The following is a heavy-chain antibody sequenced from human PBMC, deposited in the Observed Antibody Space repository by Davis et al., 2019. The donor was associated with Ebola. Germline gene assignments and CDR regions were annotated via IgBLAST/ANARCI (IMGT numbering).Heavy chain of an antibody. CDR3: ARAQFPTTSDH. CDR2: NNPHNGNT. D-gene: IGHD1-1*01. Sequence: ASVKVSCKASGYTFTNYGITWVRHAPGQGLEWMGWNNPHNGNTNYAQNVQGRVIMTSDTATTTAYMEVGSLRSDDTAVYYCARAQFPTTSDHWGQGTLVTVSS. J-gene: IGHJ4*02. V-gene: IGHV1-18*04. CDR1: GYTFTNYG.